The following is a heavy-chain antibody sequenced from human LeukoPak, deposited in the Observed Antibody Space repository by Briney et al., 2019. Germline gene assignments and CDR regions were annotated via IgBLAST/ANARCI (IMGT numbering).Heavy chain of an antibody. Sequence: PGGSLRLSCAASGFTFSSDSITWVRQAPGKGLEWVSTISNSGVSTFYADPVKGRFTISRDNSKNTLYLHMNSLSAEDTAVYYCAKDSFSTRWGQGTLVTVSS. CDR2: ISNSGVST. CDR1: GFTFSSDS. V-gene: IGHV3-23*01. D-gene: IGHD2-2*01. CDR3: AKDSFSTR. J-gene: IGHJ4*02.